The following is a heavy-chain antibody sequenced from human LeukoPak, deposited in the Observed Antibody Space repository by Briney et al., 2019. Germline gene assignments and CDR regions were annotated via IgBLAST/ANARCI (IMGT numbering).Heavy chain of an antibody. D-gene: IGHD6-13*01. CDR2: IYHSGST. CDR1: GYSISSGYY. J-gene: IGHJ3*02. V-gene: IGHV4-38-2*02. Sequence: SETLSLTCTVSGYSISSGYYWGWIRQPPGKGLEWIRSIYHSGSTYYNPSLKSRVTISVDTSKNQFSLELSSVTAAYTAVYYCARADSSSWYLDAFDIWGQGTMVTVST. CDR3: ARADSSSWYLDAFDI.